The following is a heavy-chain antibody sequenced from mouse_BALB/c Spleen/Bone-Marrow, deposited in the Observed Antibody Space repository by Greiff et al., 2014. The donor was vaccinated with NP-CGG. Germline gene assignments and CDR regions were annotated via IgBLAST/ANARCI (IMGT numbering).Heavy chain of an antibody. V-gene: IGHV14-3*02. Sequence: EVQLQQSGAELVKPGASVKLSCTASGFNIKDTYMHWVKQRPEQGLEWVGRIDPANGNSKYDPKFQGKATITADTSSNTSYLQLSSLTSEDTAVYYCAFITTVVEHYFDYWGQGTTLTVSS. CDR2: IDPANGNS. J-gene: IGHJ2*01. CDR1: GFNIKDTY. CDR3: AFITTVVEHYFDY. D-gene: IGHD1-1*01.